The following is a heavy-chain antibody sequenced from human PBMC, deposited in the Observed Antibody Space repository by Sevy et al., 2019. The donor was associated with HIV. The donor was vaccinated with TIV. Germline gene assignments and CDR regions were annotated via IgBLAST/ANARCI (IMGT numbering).Heavy chain of an antibody. CDR3: ARAQGGSYYYFDY. CDR2: IYSGGSK. CDR1: GFTVSSNY. Sequence: GGSLRLSCAASGFTVSSNYMSWVRRAPGKGLEWVSVIYSGGSKYYADSVKGRFTISRDNSKNTLYLQMNSLRAEDTAVYYCARAQGGSYYYFDYWGQGTLVTVSS. V-gene: IGHV3-53*01. J-gene: IGHJ4*02. D-gene: IGHD1-26*01.